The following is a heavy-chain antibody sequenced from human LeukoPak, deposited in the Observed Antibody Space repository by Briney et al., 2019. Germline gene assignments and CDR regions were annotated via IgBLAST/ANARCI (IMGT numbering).Heavy chain of an antibody. CDR3: ARLNSGTYLDY. V-gene: IGHV2-70*04. Sequence: SGPTLVNPTQTLTLTCTFSGFSLSTSGMRVSWIRQPPGKALEWLARIDWDDDKFYSTSLKTRLTISKDTSKNQVVLTMTNMDPVDTATYYCARLNSGTYLDYWGQRTLVTVSS. CDR2: IDWDDDK. D-gene: IGHD1-26*01. CDR1: GFSLSTSGMR. J-gene: IGHJ4*02.